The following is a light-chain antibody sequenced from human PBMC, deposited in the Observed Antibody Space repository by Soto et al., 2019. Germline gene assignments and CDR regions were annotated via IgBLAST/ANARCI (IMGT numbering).Light chain of an antibody. Sequence: DIQMTQSPSSLSASVGDRVTITCRASQSISSYLNWYQQKPRKAPKLLIYASSSLPSGVPSRFSGSGSGTDFTLTISSLQPEDFATYYCQQSYSTPRTFGQGTKVEIK. V-gene: IGKV1-39*01. CDR1: QSISSY. CDR2: ASS. J-gene: IGKJ1*01. CDR3: QQSYSTPRT.